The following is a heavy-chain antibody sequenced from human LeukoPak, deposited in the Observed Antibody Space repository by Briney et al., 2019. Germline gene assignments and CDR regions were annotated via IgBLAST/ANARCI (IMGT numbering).Heavy chain of an antibody. Sequence: SETLSLTCTVPGGSISSYYWSWIRQPPGKGLEWIGYIYYSGSTNYNPSLKSRVTISVDTSKNQFSLKLSSVTAADTAVYYCARQSSGWYYFDYWGQGTLVTVSS. J-gene: IGHJ4*02. D-gene: IGHD6-19*01. V-gene: IGHV4-59*08. CDR1: GGSISSYY. CDR3: ARQSSGWYYFDY. CDR2: IYYSGST.